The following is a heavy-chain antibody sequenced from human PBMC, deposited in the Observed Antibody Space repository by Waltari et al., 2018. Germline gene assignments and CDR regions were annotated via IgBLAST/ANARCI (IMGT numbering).Heavy chain of an antibody. V-gene: IGHV3-7*03. J-gene: IGHJ4*02. CDR1: GFPFSAYW. D-gene: IGHD1-26*01. CDR2: IKQDGSEK. CDR3: ATSGRHSGNF. Sequence: EVQPVESGGGLVQPGGSLILSCAASGFPFSAYWLIWVRQAPGKGLEWVANIKQDGSEKYYVDSVKGRFTISRDNAKNSLYLQMNSLRAEDTAVYYCATSGRHSGNFWGQGTLVTVSS.